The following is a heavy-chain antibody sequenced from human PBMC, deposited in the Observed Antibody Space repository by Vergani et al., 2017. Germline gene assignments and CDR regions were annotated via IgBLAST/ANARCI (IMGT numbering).Heavy chain of an antibody. Sequence: EVQLVESGGGLVQPGRSLRLSCAASGFTFDDYAMHWVRQASGKGLEWVSGINWNSDSIAYADSVKGRFTISRDNAKNSLYLQMNSLRAEETALYYCVKDIAASGNYWYFDLWGRGTLVTVSS. CDR3: VKDIAASGNYWYFDL. D-gene: IGHD6-13*01. CDR2: INWNSDSI. V-gene: IGHV3-9*01. J-gene: IGHJ2*01. CDR1: GFTFDDYA.